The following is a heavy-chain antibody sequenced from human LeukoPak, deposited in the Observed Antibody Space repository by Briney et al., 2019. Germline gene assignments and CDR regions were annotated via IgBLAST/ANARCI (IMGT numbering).Heavy chain of an antibody. J-gene: IGHJ4*02. CDR3: ARHEGTSGWPFDY. V-gene: IGHV4-39*01. CDR2: IYYSGST. CDR1: GGSVSSSRYY. D-gene: IGHD6-19*01. Sequence: SETLSLTCTVAGGSVSSSRYYWGWIRQPPGKGLEWIGNIYYSGSTDCNPSLKSRVTISVDTSKNQFSLKLTSVTAADTAVYYCARHEGTSGWPFDYWGQGTLVTVSS.